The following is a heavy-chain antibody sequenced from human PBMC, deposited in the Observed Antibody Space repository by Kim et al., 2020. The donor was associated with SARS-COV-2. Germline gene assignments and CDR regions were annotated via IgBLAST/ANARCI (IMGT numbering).Heavy chain of an antibody. D-gene: IGHD3-22*01. Sequence: GGSLRLSCAASVFTFSRYWMSWVRQAPGKGLEWVTNIKENGGEKSYVDSVKGRFTISRDNAKSSLYLQMNSVRAEDTAVYYCARGPQYHYDSSAYSYFEYWGQGTLVIVSS. J-gene: IGHJ4*02. CDR3: ARGPQYHYDSSAYSYFEY. CDR1: VFTFSRYW. V-gene: IGHV3-7*01. CDR2: IKENGGEK.